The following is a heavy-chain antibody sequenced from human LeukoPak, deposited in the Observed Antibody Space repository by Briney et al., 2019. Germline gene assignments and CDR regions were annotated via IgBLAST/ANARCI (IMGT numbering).Heavy chain of an antibody. D-gene: IGHD2-2*01. V-gene: IGHV4-30-2*01. CDR3: ARAHCSSTSCYGYWFDP. CDR2: IYHSGST. Sequence: SETLSLTCAVSGGSIRSGGYSWSWIRQPPGKDLEWIGYIYHSGSTYYNPSLKSRVTISVDRSKNQFSLKLSSVTAADTAVYYCARAHCSSTSCYGYWFDPWGQGTLVTVSS. J-gene: IGHJ5*02. CDR1: GGSIRSGGYS.